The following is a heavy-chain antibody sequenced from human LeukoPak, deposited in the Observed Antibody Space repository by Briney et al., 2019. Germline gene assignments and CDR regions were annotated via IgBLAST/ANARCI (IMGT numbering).Heavy chain of an antibody. Sequence: PGGSLRIFCAASGFTFSGYYMRWIRPAPGEGLEWVSYIDSRGSYTDYADSVKGRFTISRDNAKNSLNLQMNSLGAEDTAVYYCARDSNTGFFDYWGQGTLVTVSS. D-gene: IGHD5-18*01. J-gene: IGHJ4*02. CDR3: ARDSNTGFFDY. CDR2: IDSRGSYT. V-gene: IGHV3-11*05. CDR1: GFTFSGYY.